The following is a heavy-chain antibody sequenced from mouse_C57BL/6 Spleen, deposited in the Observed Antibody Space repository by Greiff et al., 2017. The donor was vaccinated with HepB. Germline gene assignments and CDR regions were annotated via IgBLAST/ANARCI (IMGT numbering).Heavy chain of an antibody. CDR2: IDPSDSYT. Sequence: VQLQQSGAELVKPGASVKLSCKASGYTFTSYWMQWVKQRPGQGLEWIGEIDPSDSYTNYNQKFKGKATLTVDTSSSTAYMQLSSLTSEDSAVYYGARGGYGHYFDYWGQGTTLTVSS. CDR1: GYTFTSYW. V-gene: IGHV1-50*01. J-gene: IGHJ2*01. CDR3: ARGGYGHYFDY. D-gene: IGHD2-10*02.